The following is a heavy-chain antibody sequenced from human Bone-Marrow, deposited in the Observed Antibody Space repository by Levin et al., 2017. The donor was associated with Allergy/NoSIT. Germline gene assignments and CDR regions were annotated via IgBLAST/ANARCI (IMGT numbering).Heavy chain of an antibody. CDR1: GVSISNYY. V-gene: IGHV4-59*01. D-gene: IGHD3-3*01. CDR3: ANRVGGVTRT. Sequence: SETLSLTCAVSGVSISNYYWSWIRQSPGKTLEWIGYVSFTGSTNYNPSLRSRVTISLDTARSQVSLNLTSVTAADTAVYYCANRVGGVTRTWGQGTRVTVSS. CDR2: VSFTGST. J-gene: IGHJ4*02.